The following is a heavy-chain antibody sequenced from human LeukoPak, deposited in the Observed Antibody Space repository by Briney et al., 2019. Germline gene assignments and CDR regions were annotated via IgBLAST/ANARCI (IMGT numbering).Heavy chain of an antibody. Sequence: SQTLSLTCTVSGGSISRGDYYWSWIRQPPGKGLEWIGYIYYSGSTYYNPSLKSRVTISVDTSKNQFSLKLSSVTAGDTAVYYCARGGSLRFGELLGDIWGQGTMVTVSS. CDR1: GGSISRGDYY. CDR2: IYYSGST. CDR3: ARGGSLRFGELLGDI. J-gene: IGHJ3*02. V-gene: IGHV4-30-4*01. D-gene: IGHD3-10*01.